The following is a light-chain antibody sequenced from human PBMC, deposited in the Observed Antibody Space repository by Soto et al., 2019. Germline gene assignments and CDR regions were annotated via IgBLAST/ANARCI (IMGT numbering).Light chain of an antibody. CDR2: DVS. Sequence: QSALSLPASVSGSPGQSITIACTGTSSDVGAYNYVSWYQQHPGKAPKLMIYDVSNRPSGVSNRFSGSKSGNTASLTISGLQAEDEADFYCSSFTSSTTLVFGGGTQLTVL. V-gene: IGLV2-14*01. CDR3: SSFTSSTTLV. J-gene: IGLJ2*01. CDR1: SSDVGAYNY.